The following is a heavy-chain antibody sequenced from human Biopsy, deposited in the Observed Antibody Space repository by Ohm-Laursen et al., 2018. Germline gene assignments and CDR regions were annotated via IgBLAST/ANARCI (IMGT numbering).Heavy chain of an antibody. Sequence: TLSLTCTVSGGSISSGGSYWTWIRQQPGKGLEWIGSIYYSGNTKYNPSLQSRLSMSVDTSKNQFSLKLSSVTAADTAVYYCARLGSGDYFPTFFDFWGQGARVTVSS. CDR1: GGSISSGGSY. CDR3: ARLGSGDYFPTFFDF. D-gene: IGHD5-12*01. J-gene: IGHJ4*02. CDR2: IYYSGNT. V-gene: IGHV4-31*03.